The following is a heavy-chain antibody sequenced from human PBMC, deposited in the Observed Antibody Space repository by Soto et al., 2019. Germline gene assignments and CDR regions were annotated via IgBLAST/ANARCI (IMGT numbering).Heavy chain of an antibody. CDR1: GGSICSSNW. CDR2: ICDSGCT. D-gene: IGHD3-10*02. Sequence: QVQLQESGPGLVKPSGTLSLTCAVSGGSICSSNWWCWVRQPPGKGLEWIGEICDSGCTNYNSSLKSRVTVSVDKSKNQFSLKLSSVTAADTAVYYCASVRGGYYYAMDVWGQGTTVTVSS. CDR3: ASVRGGYYYAMDV. V-gene: IGHV4-4*02. J-gene: IGHJ6*02.